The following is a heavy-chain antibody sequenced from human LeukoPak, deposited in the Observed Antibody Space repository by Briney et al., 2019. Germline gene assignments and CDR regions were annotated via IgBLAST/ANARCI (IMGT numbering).Heavy chain of an antibody. CDR3: ARAYSGYDFFDY. Sequence: GSSVKVSCKASGGTXSRYAISWVRQAPGQGLEWMGGIIPIFGTANYAQKFQGRVTITADESTSTAYMEVSSLRSEDTAVYYCARAYSGYDFFDYWGQGILVTVSS. D-gene: IGHD5-12*01. CDR1: GGTXSRYA. J-gene: IGHJ4*02. V-gene: IGHV1-69*01. CDR2: IIPIFGTA.